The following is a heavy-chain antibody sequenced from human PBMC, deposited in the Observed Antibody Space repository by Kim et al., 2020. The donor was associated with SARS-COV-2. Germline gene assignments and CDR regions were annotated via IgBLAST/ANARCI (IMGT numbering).Heavy chain of an antibody. CDR3: ARDHREWLQYTANWYFDL. D-gene: IGHD3-3*01. CDR2: SYYSGST. J-gene: IGHJ2*01. CDR1: GGSISSYY. Sequence: SETLSLTCTVSGGSISSYYWSWIRQPPGKGLEWIGYSYYSGSTNYNPSLKSRVTISVDTSKNQFSLKLSSVTAADTAVYYCARDHREWLQYTANWYFDLWGRCNLVHVSS. V-gene: IGHV4-59*01.